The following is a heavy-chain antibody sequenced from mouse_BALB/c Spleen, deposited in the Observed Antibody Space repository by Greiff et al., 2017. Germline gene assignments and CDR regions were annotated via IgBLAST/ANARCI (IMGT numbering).Heavy chain of an antibody. CDR3: ARRDDYAFFAY. Sequence: EVKVEESGGGLVKLGGSLKLSCAASGFTFSSYYMSWVRQTPEKRLELVAAINSNGGSTYYPDTVKGRFTISRDNAKNTLYLQMSSLKSEDTALYYCARRDDYAFFAYWGQGTLVTVSA. V-gene: IGHV5-6-2*01. CDR2: INSNGGST. D-gene: IGHD2-4*01. J-gene: IGHJ3*01. CDR1: GFTFSSYY.